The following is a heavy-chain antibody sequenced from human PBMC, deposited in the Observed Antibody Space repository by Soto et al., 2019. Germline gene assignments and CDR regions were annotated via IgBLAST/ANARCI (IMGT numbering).Heavy chain of an antibody. CDR2: IIPIFGTA. CDR3: AKDVRLLLWFGDRPYYFDY. J-gene: IGHJ4*02. V-gene: IGHV1-69*13. D-gene: IGHD3-10*01. Sequence: SVKVSCKASGGTFSSYAISWVRQAPGQGLEWMGGIIPIFGTANYAQKFQGRVTITADESTSTAYMELSSLRAEDTAVYYCAKDVRLLLWFGDRPYYFDYWGQGTLVTVSS. CDR1: GGTFSSYA.